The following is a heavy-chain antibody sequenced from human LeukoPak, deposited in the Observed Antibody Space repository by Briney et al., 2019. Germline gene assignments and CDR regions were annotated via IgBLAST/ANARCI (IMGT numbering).Heavy chain of an antibody. J-gene: IGHJ4*02. D-gene: IGHD3-3*02. CDR3: AKRHSPGLYYFDY. CDR2: IIGSGRNT. Sequence: GGSLRLSCAASGFTFSSYVMSWVRQAPGKGVERVSTIIGSGRNTYYADSVKGRFTISRDNSKNTLYLQMNSLRAEDTAVYYCAKRHSPGLYYFDYWGQGTLVTVSS. CDR1: GFTFSSYV. V-gene: IGHV3-23*01.